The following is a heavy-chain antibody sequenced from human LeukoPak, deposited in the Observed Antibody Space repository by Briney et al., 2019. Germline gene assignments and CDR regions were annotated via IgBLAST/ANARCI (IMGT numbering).Heavy chain of an antibody. CDR2: INPNSGGT. CDR1: GYTFTGYY. J-gene: IGHJ1*01. Sequence: GASVKVSCKASGYTFTGYYIHWVRQAPGQGLEWMGWINPNSGGTNYIQTFQGRVTMTRDTSISTAYMELSRLRSDDTAVYYCARRTTPNENSYFELWRENTLVTVSS. CDR3: ARRTTPNENSYFEL. V-gene: IGHV1-2*02. D-gene: IGHD2-15*01.